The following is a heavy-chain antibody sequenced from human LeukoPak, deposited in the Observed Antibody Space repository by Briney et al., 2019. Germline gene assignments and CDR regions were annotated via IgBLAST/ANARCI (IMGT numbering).Heavy chain of an antibody. CDR2: ISYDRSNK. V-gene: IGHV3-30-3*01. CDR3: ARDSIAAAGDSGFDY. Sequence: GGSLRLPCAASGFTFSSYEMHWVRQAPGKGLEWVSVISYDRSNKYYADSVKGRFTISRDNSKNTLYLQMNSLRAEDTAVYYCARDSIAAAGDSGFDYWGQGTLVTVSS. D-gene: IGHD6-13*01. J-gene: IGHJ4*02. CDR1: GFTFSSYE.